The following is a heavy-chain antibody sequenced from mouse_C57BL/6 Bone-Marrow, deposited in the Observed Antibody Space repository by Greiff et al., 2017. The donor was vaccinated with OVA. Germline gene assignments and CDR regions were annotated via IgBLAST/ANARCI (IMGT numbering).Heavy chain of an antibody. V-gene: IGHV1-69*01. Sequence: QVQLQQPGAELVMPGASVKLSCKASGYTFTSYWMHWVKQRPGQGLEWIGEIDPSDSYTNYNQKFKGKSTLTVDKSSSTAYMQLSSLTSEDSAVYYCAREGNDGYDNWYFDVWGTGTTVTVSS. CDR3: AREGNDGYDNWYFDV. CDR1: GYTFTSYW. J-gene: IGHJ1*03. CDR2: IDPSDSYT. D-gene: IGHD2-2*01.